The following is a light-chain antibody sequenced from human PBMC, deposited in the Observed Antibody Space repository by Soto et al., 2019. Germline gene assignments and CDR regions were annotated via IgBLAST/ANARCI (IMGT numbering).Light chain of an antibody. V-gene: IGLV2-23*03. CDR3: CSYAGSSTFV. CDR2: EGS. J-gene: IGLJ2*01. CDR1: SSDVRSYNL. Sequence: QSALTQPASVSGSPGQSITISCTGTSSDVRSYNLVAWYQQHPGKAPKLRIYEGSKRASGVSNRFSGSKSGNTASLTTAGCQAEDEVVYYCCSYAGSSTFVFGGGTKLTVL.